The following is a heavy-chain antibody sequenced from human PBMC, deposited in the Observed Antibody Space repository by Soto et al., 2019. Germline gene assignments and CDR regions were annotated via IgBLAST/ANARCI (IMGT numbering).Heavy chain of an antibody. V-gene: IGHV3-33*06. CDR3: ANESTPPSFDS. CDR1: GFALNVYG. Sequence: QVQLVESGGGVVQPGKSLRLSCAASGFALNVYGIHWVRQAPGKGLEWVAIMWDDGNRKNHVDSVKGRFTISRDSSKNIVYLQMNNLRAEETAVYYFANESTPPSFDSWGPGTLVSVSS. J-gene: IGHJ4*02. CDR2: MWDDGNRK.